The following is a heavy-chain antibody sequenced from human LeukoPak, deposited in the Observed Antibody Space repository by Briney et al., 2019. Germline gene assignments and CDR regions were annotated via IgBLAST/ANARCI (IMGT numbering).Heavy chain of an antibody. CDR3: ARGVVLMVYALHYFDY. D-gene: IGHD2-8*01. J-gene: IGHJ4*02. V-gene: IGHV1-18*01. Sequence: GASVKVSCKASGYTFTSYGISWVRQAPGRGLEWMGWISAYNGNTNYAQKLQGRVTMTTDTSTSTAYMELRSLRSDDTAVYYCARGVVLMVYALHYFDYWGQGTLVTVSS. CDR1: GYTFTSYG. CDR2: ISAYNGNT.